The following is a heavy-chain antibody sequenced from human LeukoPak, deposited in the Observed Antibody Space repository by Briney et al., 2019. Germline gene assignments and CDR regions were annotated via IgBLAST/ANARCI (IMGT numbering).Heavy chain of an antibody. CDR1: GFTLSSYA. V-gene: IGHV3-23*01. J-gene: IGHJ6*03. CDR2: ISVSGNT. CDR3: ASPYNWNYYYMDV. D-gene: IGHD1-20*01. Sequence: GGSLRLSCAASGFTLSSYAMSWVRQGPGKGLEWVSAISVSGNTYHADSVKGRFTISRDSSKNTLYLQMNSLRAEDTAVYYCASPYNWNYYYMDVWGKGTTVTVSS.